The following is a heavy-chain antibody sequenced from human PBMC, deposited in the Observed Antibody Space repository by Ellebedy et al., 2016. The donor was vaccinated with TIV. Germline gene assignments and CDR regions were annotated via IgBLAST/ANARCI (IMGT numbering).Heavy chain of an antibody. CDR2: IYYSGDA. Sequence: MPSETLSLTCNVSGGSIDSGDNYWSWIRQTPGKGLEWIGNIYYSGDAVYSPSLQGRVSISLSRSKNYFSLNLRSVTAADTAVYYCAGEYRTYDFDYWGQGTLVTVSS. D-gene: IGHD3-3*01. V-gene: IGHV4-30-4*01. CDR3: AGEYRTYDFDY. J-gene: IGHJ4*02. CDR1: GGSIDSGDNY.